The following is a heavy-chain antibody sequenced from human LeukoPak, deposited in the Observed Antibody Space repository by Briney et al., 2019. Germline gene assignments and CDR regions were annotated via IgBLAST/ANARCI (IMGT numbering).Heavy chain of an antibody. CDR1: GFTFSTSW. V-gene: IGHV3-7*01. CDR3: ARPRVPDS. J-gene: IGHJ4*02. CDR2: IKHDASET. Sequence: GGSLRLSCAASGFTFSTSWMSWVRQAPGKGPEWVANIKHDASETNYVDSVKGRFTISRDNAKNSLYLQMNSLRAEDTAVYYCARPRVPDSWGQGTLVTVSS.